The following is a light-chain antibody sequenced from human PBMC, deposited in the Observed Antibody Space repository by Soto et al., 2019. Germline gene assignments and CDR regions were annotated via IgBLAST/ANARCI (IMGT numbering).Light chain of an antibody. CDR2: RNN. CDR1: SSNIGSNY. Sequence: QSVLTQPPSASGTPGQRVTISCSGSSSNIGSNYVYWYQQLPGTAPKLLIYRNNQRPSGVPDRFSGSKSGTSASLAISGLRSEDEADYYCAAWDDSLSGRYVFGTGTQLTVL. CDR3: AAWDDSLSGRYV. J-gene: IGLJ1*01. V-gene: IGLV1-47*01.